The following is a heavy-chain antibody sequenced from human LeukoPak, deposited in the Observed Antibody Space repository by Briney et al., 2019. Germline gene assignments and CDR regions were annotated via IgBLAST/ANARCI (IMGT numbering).Heavy chain of an antibody. CDR3: ARITYDFWSGYYMPDDP. Sequence: ASVKVSCKASGYTFTNYGISWVRQAPGQGLEWMCWISIYNGNTDYAQKLRGRVTMTTDTSTSTAYMELRSLRSDDTAVYYCARITYDFWSGYYMPDDPWGQGTLVTVSS. V-gene: IGHV1-18*01. CDR2: ISIYNGNT. D-gene: IGHD3-3*01. CDR1: GYTFTNYG. J-gene: IGHJ5*02.